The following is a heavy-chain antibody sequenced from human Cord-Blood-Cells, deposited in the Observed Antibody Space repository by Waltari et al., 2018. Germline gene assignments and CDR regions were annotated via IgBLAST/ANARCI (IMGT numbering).Heavy chain of an antibody. CDR3: ARVCGSGSYYNWFDP. J-gene: IGHJ5*02. CDR1: GGSISSSSYY. V-gene: IGHV4-39*01. Sequence: QLQLQESGPGLVKPSETLSLTCTVSGGSISSSSYYWGWIRQPPGKGLGWIGSIYYSGSTYYNPSLKSRVTISVDTSKNQFSLKLSSVTAADTAVYYCARVCGSGSYYNWFDPWGQGTLVTVSS. D-gene: IGHD3-10*01. CDR2: IYYSGST.